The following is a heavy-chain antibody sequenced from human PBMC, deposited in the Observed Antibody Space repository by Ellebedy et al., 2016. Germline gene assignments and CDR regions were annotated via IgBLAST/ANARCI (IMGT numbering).Heavy chain of an antibody. Sequence: ASVKVSCXASGYTFTSYDINWVRQATGQGLEWMGWMNPNSGNTGYAQKFQGRVTMTRNTSISTAYMELSSLRSEDTAVYYCAGGVKGRDSYYFDYWGQGTLVTVSS. D-gene: IGHD2-15*01. V-gene: IGHV1-8*01. J-gene: IGHJ4*02. CDR1: GYTFTSYD. CDR2: MNPNSGNT. CDR3: AGGVKGRDSYYFDY.